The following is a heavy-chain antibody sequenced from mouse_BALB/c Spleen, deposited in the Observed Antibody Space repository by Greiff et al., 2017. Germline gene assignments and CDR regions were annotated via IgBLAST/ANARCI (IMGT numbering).Heavy chain of an antibody. V-gene: IGHV14-3*02. CDR2: IDPANGNT. CDR1: GFNIKDTY. CDR3: ARYDGYSDYFDY. Sequence: EVQLQQSGAELVKPGASVKLSCTASGFNIKDTYMHWVKQRPEQGLEWIGRIDPANGNTKYDPKFQGKATITADTSSNTAYLQLSSLTSEDTAVYYCARYDGYSDYFDYWGQGTTLTVSS. D-gene: IGHD2-3*01. J-gene: IGHJ2*01.